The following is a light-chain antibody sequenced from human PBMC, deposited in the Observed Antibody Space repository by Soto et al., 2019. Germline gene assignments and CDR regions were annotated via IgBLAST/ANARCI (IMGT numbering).Light chain of an antibody. Sequence: DIQMTQSPSSLSASVGDRVTITCRASQGISNYLAWYQQQPGKPPKLLMYAASTLQSGVPSRFSGSGSGTDFALTISILQPEDVATYYCQRYNSVPPVTFGPGTKVNL. CDR3: QRYNSVPPVT. V-gene: IGKV1-27*01. J-gene: IGKJ3*01. CDR1: QGISNY. CDR2: AAS.